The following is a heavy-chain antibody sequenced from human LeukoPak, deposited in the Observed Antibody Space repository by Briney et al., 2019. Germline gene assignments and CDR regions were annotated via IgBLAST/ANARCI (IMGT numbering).Heavy chain of an antibody. V-gene: IGHV3-48*04. CDR3: ARDREPGATSYYDFWSGTFYYYYYGMDV. CDR1: GFTFSSYS. CDR2: ISSSGSTI. D-gene: IGHD3-3*01. J-gene: IGHJ6*02. Sequence: PGGSLRLSCAASGFTFSSYSMNWVRQAPGKGLEWVSYISSSGSTIYYADSVKGRFTISRDNAKNSLYLQMNSLRAEDTAVYYCARDREPGATSYYDFWSGTFYYYYYGMDVWGQGTTVTVSS.